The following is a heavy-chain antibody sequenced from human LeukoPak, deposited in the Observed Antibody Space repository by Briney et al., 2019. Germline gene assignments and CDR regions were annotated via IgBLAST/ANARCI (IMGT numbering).Heavy chain of an antibody. D-gene: IGHD1-26*01. Sequence: GGSLRLSCAASGFTFSSYSMNWVRQAPGKGLEWVSSISSGSSYIYYADSVKGRFTISRDNAKNSLYLQMNSLRAEDTAVYYCARVRWELDYDAFDIWGQGTMVTVSS. CDR3: ARVRWELDYDAFDI. CDR2: ISSGSSYI. J-gene: IGHJ3*02. V-gene: IGHV3-21*01. CDR1: GFTFSSYS.